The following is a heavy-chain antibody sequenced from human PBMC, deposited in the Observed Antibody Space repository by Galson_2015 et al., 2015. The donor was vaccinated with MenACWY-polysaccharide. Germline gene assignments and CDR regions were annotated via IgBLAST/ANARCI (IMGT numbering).Heavy chain of an antibody. D-gene: IGHD5-24*01. CDR2: IKPDGSEK. CDR1: GLTFSSSW. CDR3: ANWRWLPH. Sequence: SLRLSCAASGLTFSSSWMNWVRQAPGKGLEWVASIKPDGSEKYYVDSVKGRFSISRDNAKNSLYLQMSSLRAEDTAVYYCANWRWLPHWGQGTLVTVSS. J-gene: IGHJ4*02. V-gene: IGHV3-7*01.